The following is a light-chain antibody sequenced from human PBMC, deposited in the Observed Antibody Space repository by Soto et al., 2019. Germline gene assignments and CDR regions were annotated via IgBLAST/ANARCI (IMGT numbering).Light chain of an antibody. J-gene: IGLJ1*01. V-gene: IGLV2-14*03. CDR1: HSDIVNYNY. CDR3: NSYREDHPRFYV. CDR2: DVG. Sequence: QSVLTQPASVSGSPGQSITISCTGTHSDIVNYNYVSWYQHLPGKAPKLMIYDVGSRPSGVSSRFSVSKSGNTASLAISGLQAEDEADYYCNSYREDHPRFYVFGTGTKVTVL.